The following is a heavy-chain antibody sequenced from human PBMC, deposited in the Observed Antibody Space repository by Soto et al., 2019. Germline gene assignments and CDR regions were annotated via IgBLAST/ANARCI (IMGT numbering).Heavy chain of an antibody. CDR3: ARDDLDGGYG. J-gene: IGHJ4*02. CDR2: ISSSGNTV. Sequence: QVQLVESGGDLVKPGGSLRLSCAASGFTFSDYYMTWIRQPPGKGLEWVSYISSSGNTVYYADSVKGRFTISRDNAKNSLYLLMNSLRAEDTPMYYCARDDLDGGYGWGQGTLVTVSS. CDR1: GFTFSDYY. D-gene: IGHD5-12*01. V-gene: IGHV3-11*01.